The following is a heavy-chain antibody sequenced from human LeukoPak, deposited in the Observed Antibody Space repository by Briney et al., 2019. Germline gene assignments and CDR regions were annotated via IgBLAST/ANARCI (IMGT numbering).Heavy chain of an antibody. J-gene: IGHJ4*02. CDR1: VGSISSGGYH. V-gene: IGHV4-31*03. CDR2: IYYTGST. Sequence: SETLSLTCTVSVGSISSGGYHWSWIRQHPGKGLEWIGYIYYTGSTYYNPSLKSRVTISVDTSKHQFSLKLSSATAADTAVYYCARASLDYGDYPYYFDYWGQGTLVTVSS. CDR3: ARASLDYGDYPYYFDY. D-gene: IGHD4-17*01.